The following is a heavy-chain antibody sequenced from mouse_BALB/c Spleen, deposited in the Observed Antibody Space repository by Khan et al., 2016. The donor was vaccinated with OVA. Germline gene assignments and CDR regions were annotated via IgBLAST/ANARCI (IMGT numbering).Heavy chain of an antibody. D-gene: IGHD2-1*01. V-gene: IGHV1-69*02. CDR1: GYTFTSYW. J-gene: IGHJ3*01. CDR3: GRYGNYCAY. CDR2: IDPSDSYT. Sequence: QVQLQQPGAELVKPGASVKLSCKAPGYTFTSYWMQWVKQRPGQGLEWIGEIDPSDSYTNYNQKFKGKATLTVDKSSSTAYMQLSSLTSEDSAVYYCGRYGNYCAYWGQGTLVTVSA.